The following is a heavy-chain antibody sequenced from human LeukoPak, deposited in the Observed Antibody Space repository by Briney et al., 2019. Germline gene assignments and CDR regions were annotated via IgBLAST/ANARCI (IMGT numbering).Heavy chain of an antibody. CDR2: IHYSGST. Sequence: SETLSLTCTVSGGSISSSSYYWGWIRQPPGKGLEWIGNIHYSGSTYYNPSLKSRVTISLDTSKNQFSLKLSSETAADTAVYYCARLINWYFDLWGRGTLVTVSS. J-gene: IGHJ2*01. V-gene: IGHV4-39*01. CDR1: GGSISSSSYY. CDR3: ARLINWYFDL.